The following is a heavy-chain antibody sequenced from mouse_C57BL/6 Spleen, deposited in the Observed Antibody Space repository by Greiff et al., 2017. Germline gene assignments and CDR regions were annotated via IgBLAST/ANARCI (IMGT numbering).Heavy chain of an antibody. V-gene: IGHV5-17*01. CDR2: ISSGSSTI. D-gene: IGHD1-1*01. CDR3: ARTTVVATHYYAMDY. J-gene: IGHJ4*01. Sequence: EVQVVESGGGLVKPGGSLKLSCAASGFTFSDYGMHWVRQAPEKGLEWVAYISSGSSTIYYADTVKGRFTISRDNAKNTLFLQMTSLRSEDTAMYYCARTTVVATHYYAMDYWGQGTSVTVSS. CDR1: GFTFSDYG.